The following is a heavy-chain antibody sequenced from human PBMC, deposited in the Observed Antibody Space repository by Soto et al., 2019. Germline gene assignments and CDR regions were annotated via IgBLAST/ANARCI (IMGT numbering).Heavy chain of an antibody. CDR3: ARDRANYYGSGSYPFAGNWFDP. Sequence: GGSLRLSCAASGFTFSSYWMHWVRQAPGKGLVWVSRINSDGSSTSYADSVKGRFTISRDNAKNTLYLQMNSLRAEDTAVYYCARDRANYYGSGSYPFAGNWFDPWGQGTLVTVSS. CDR2: INSDGSST. V-gene: IGHV3-74*01. CDR1: GFTFSSYW. J-gene: IGHJ5*02. D-gene: IGHD3-10*01.